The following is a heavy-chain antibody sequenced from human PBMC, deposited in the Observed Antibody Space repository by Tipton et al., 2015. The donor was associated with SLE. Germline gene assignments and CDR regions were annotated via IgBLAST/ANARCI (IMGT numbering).Heavy chain of an antibody. J-gene: IGHJ5*02. D-gene: IGHD2-8*02. Sequence: TLSLTCTVSGGSISGGFYDWAWIRQPAGKGLEWIGRIYSSGGIDYNPSLKSRVTMSVDTSKNQFSLKLNSVTAADTAVYFCARGWVVMYAKDAAWFDPWGQGTPVTVSS. V-gene: IGHV4-61*02. CDR2: IYSSGGI. CDR3: ARGWVVMYAKDAAWFDP. CDR1: GGSISGGFYD.